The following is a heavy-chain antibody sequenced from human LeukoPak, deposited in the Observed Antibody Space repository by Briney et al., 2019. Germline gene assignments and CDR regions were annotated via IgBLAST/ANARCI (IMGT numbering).Heavy chain of an antibody. CDR2: ISYDGSNK. D-gene: IGHD2-15*01. Sequence: PGGSLRLSCAASGFTFSSYAMHWVRQAPGKGLEWVAVISYDGSNKYYADSVKGRFTISRDNSKNTLYLQMNSLRAEDTAVYYCARAPGSGYCSGGSCSYFAYWGQGTLVTVSS. CDR3: ARAPGSGYCSGGSCSYFAY. J-gene: IGHJ4*02. V-gene: IGHV3-30-3*01. CDR1: GFTFSSYA.